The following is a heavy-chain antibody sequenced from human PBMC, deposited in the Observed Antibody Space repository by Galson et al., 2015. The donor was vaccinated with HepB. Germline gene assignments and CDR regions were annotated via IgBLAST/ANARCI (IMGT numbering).Heavy chain of an antibody. CDR2: IIPIFGTA. D-gene: IGHD2-8*01. CDR1: GGTFSSYA. Sequence: SVKVSCKASGGTFSSYAISWVRQAPGQGLEWMGGIIPIFGTANYAQKFQGRVTITADKSTSTAYMELSSLRSEDTAVYYCARDCTNGVCWDYYYYGMDVWGQGTTVTVSS. J-gene: IGHJ6*02. V-gene: IGHV1-69*06. CDR3: ARDCTNGVCWDYYYYGMDV.